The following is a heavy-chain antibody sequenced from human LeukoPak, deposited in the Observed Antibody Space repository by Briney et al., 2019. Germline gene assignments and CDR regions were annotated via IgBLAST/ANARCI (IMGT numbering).Heavy chain of an antibody. D-gene: IGHD4-17*01. V-gene: IGHV3-74*01. CDR1: GFTFSTYA. J-gene: IGHJ4*02. Sequence: GGSLRLSCAASGFTFSTYAMTWVRQAPGMGLVWVSRLPPDELDIIYADSVKGRFTVSRDNAKNTVYLQMNNLRAEDTAVYYCARDYGDYVLDYWGQGTLVTVSS. CDR2: LPPDELDI. CDR3: ARDYGDYVLDY.